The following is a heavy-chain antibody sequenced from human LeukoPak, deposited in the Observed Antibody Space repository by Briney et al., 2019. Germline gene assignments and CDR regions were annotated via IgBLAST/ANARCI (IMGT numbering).Heavy chain of an antibody. CDR2: MNPNSGNT. J-gene: IGHJ4*02. D-gene: IGHD6-19*01. Sequence: ASVKVSCKASGYTSTSYDINWVRQATGQGLEWMGWMNPNSGNTGYAQKFQGRVTMTRNTSISTAYMELSSLRSEDTAVYYCARGRAWYIAVAAVDYWGQGTLVTVSS. V-gene: IGHV1-8*01. CDR1: GYTSTSYD. CDR3: ARGRAWYIAVAAVDY.